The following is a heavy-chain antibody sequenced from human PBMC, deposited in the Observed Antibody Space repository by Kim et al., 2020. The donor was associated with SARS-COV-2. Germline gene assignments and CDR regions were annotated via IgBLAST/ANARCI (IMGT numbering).Heavy chain of an antibody. Sequence: SVKSRITINPDTSKNQFSLQLNSVTPEDTAVYYCARGEANYDSSGYLFDYWGQGTLVTVSS. D-gene: IGHD3-22*01. J-gene: IGHJ4*02. CDR3: ARGEANYDSSGYLFDY. V-gene: IGHV6-1*01.